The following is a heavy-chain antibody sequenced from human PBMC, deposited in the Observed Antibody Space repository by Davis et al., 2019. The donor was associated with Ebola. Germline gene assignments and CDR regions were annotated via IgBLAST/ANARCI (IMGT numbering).Heavy chain of an antibody. CDR3: AKDTSNIGFDI. D-gene: IGHD1-26*01. CDR2: LGTSADT. J-gene: IGHJ3*02. V-gene: IGHV3-23*01. Sequence: GESLKISCAASGFIFSSYVMSWVRQAPGKGLEWVSTLGTSADTYYADSVKGRFTISRYNSKNTLYLQMNGLRVEDTAIYYCAKDTSNIGFDIWGQGTNVTVSS. CDR1: GFIFSSYV.